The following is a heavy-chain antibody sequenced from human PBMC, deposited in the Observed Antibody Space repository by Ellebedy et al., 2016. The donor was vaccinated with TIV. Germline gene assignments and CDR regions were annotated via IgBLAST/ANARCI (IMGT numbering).Heavy chain of an antibody. D-gene: IGHD5-24*01. CDR2: INGDGGTS. J-gene: IGHJ4*02. CDR3: ARFRDAY. V-gene: IGHV3-74*01. Sequence: GGSLRLSCAASGFTFSDYWMHWVRQGPGKGLVWVSRINGDGGTSSYADSVKGRFSVSRDNAKNTLYLQMNSLRAEDTAVYYCARFRDAYWGQGTLVTVSS. CDR1: GFTFSDYW.